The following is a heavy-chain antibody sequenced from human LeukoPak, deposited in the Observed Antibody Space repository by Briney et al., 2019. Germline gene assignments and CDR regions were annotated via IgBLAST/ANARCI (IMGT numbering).Heavy chain of an antibody. Sequence: ASVKVSCKASGGTFSSYAISWVRQAPGQGLEWMGIINPSGGSTSYAQKFQGRVTMTRDTSTSTVYMELSSLRSEDTAVYYCARAIDDRKYYYDSSGYYSVYFDYWGQGTLVTVSS. CDR3: ARAIDDRKYYYDSSGYYSVYFDY. CDR1: GGTFSSYA. D-gene: IGHD3-22*01. J-gene: IGHJ4*02. CDR2: INPSGGST. V-gene: IGHV1-46*01.